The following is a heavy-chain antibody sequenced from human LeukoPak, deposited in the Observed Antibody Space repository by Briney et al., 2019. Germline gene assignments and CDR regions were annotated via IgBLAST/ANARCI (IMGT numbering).Heavy chain of an antibody. Sequence: ASVKVSCKVSGYTLTELSMHWVRQAPGKGLEWMGGFDPEDGETIYAQKFQGRVTMTEDTSTDTAYMELRSLRSDDTAVYYCARSIAVAGSWFDPWGQGTLVTVSS. J-gene: IGHJ5*02. CDR3: ARSIAVAGSWFDP. CDR2: FDPEDGET. D-gene: IGHD6-19*01. V-gene: IGHV1-24*01. CDR1: GYTLTELS.